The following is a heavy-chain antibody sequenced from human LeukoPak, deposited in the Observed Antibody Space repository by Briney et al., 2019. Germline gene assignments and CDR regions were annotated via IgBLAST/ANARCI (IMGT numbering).Heavy chain of an antibody. V-gene: IGHV3-30*18. CDR3: AKGGIVVVPAAHFDY. CDR2: ISYDGSNK. J-gene: IGHJ4*02. Sequence: GGSLRLSCAASGFTFSSYGMHWVRQAPGKGLEWVAVISYDGSNKYYADSVKGRFTISRDNSKNTLYLQMNGLRAEDTAVYYCAKGGIVVVPAAHFDYWGQGTLVTVSS. CDR1: GFTFSSYG. D-gene: IGHD2-2*01.